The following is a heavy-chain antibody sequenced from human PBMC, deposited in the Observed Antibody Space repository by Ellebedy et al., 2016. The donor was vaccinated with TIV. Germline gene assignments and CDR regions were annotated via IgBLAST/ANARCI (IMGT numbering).Heavy chain of an antibody. J-gene: IGHJ4*02. D-gene: IGHD1-26*01. CDR2: IYNSVIT. Sequence: MPSETLSLTCTVSGGSISSNYWDRIRQPPGKGLEWIGYIYNSVITNYNPSLKSRVTMSVDTSKRQPSLKLRSVTAADTAVYYCARRYSGSSYHYFDYWGQGTLVIVSS. V-gene: IGHV4-59*08. CDR3: ARRYSGSSYHYFDY. CDR1: GGSISSNY.